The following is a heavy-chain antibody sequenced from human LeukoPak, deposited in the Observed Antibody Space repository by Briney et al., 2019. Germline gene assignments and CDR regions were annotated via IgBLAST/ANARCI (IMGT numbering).Heavy chain of an antibody. V-gene: IGHV3-64*01. CDR2: ISSNGGST. CDR3: ARDSRAVAGLFYYYGMDV. Sequence: GGSLRLSCAASGFTFSTYAMHWVRQAPGKGLEYVSAISSNGGSTYYANSVKGRFTISRDDSKNTLHLQMGSLRAEDMAVYYCARDSRAVAGLFYYYGMDVWGQGTTVTVSS. J-gene: IGHJ6*02. CDR1: GFTFSTYA. D-gene: IGHD6-19*01.